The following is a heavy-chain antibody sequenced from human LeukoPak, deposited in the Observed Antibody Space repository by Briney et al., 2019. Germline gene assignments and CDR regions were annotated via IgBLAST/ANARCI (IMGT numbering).Heavy chain of an antibody. Sequence: GAPVKVSCKASGYTFTSYDINWVRQATGQGLEWMGWMNPNSGSTGYAQKFQGRVTITRNTSISTAYMELSSLRSEDTAVYYCARLAYCGGDCYPDYYYYMDVWGKGTTVTVSS. CDR3: ARLAYCGGDCYPDYYYYMDV. CDR2: MNPNSGST. CDR1: GYTFTSYD. V-gene: IGHV1-8*03. J-gene: IGHJ6*03. D-gene: IGHD2-21*02.